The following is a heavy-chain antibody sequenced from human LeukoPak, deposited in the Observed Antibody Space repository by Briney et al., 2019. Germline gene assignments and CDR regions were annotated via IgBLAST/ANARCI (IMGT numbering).Heavy chain of an antibody. CDR1: GGSISSYY. CDR2: IYYSGST. Sequence: SETLSLTCTVSGGSISSYYWSWIRQPPGKGLEWIGYIYYSGSTNYNPSLKSRVTISVDTSKNQFSLKLSSVTAADTAVYYCARDRYSSGWYVGDNWFDPWGQGTLVTVSS. V-gene: IGHV4-59*01. J-gene: IGHJ5*02. D-gene: IGHD6-19*01. CDR3: ARDRYSSGWYVGDNWFDP.